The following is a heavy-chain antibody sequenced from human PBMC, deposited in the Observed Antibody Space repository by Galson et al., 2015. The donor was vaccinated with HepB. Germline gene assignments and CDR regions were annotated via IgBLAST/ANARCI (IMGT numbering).Heavy chain of an antibody. CDR2: INAGNGNT. D-gene: IGHD2-2*01. V-gene: IGHV1-3*01. CDR3: ASDDIVVVPAAIYPA. J-gene: IGHJ5*02. Sequence: SVKVSCKASGYTFTSYAMRWVRQAPGQRLEWMGWINAGNGNTKYSQKFQGRVTITRDTSASTAYMELSSLRSEDTAVYYCASDDIVVVPAAIYPAWGQGTLVTVSS. CDR1: GYTFTSYA.